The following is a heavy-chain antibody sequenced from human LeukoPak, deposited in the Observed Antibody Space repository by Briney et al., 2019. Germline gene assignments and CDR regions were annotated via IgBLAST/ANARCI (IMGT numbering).Heavy chain of an antibody. D-gene: IGHD2-2*01. Sequence: SETLSLTCTVSGGSISSSGYFWGWVRQPPGKGLEWIGTISYSGNTYYKASLKSRVTMSADTSKNQFSLSLSSVTAADTAVYYCARASHYAMDVWGKGTTVTVSP. CDR3: ARASHYAMDV. CDR1: GGSISSSGYF. V-gene: IGHV4-39*07. J-gene: IGHJ6*04. CDR2: ISYSGNT.